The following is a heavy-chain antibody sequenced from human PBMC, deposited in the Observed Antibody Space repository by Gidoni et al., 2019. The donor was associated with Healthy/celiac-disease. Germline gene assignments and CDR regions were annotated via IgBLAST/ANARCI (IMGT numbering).Heavy chain of an antibody. Sequence: EVQLVESGGGLVKPGGSLSLSCAASGFTFRSYSMNWVRQAPGKGLEWVSSISSSSSYIYYADSVKGRFTISRDNAKNSLYLQMNSLRAEDTAVYYCARDLNYYDSSGQDYWGQGTLVTVSS. CDR2: ISSSSSYI. CDR1: GFTFRSYS. V-gene: IGHV3-21*01. CDR3: ARDLNYYDSSGQDY. J-gene: IGHJ4*02. D-gene: IGHD3-22*01.